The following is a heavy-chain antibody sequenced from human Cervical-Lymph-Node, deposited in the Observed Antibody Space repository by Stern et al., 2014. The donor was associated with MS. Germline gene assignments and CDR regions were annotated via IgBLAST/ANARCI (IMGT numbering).Heavy chain of an antibody. CDR1: GFSFSDFY. CDR2: SRNKAKSFTT. V-gene: IGHV3-72*01. J-gene: IGHJ4*02. Sequence: EDQLVESGGGLVQPGWSLRLSCAASGFSFSDFYMDWVRQAPGKELEWVGRSRNKAKSFTTDYAESVKGRFTISRDDSKNSLYLQMNSLKTEDTAVYYCSRDSSGDYWGPGTLVTVSS. CDR3: SRDSSGDY.